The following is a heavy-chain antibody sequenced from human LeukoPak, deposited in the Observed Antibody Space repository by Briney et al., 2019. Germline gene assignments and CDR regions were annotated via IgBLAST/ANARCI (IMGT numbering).Heavy chain of an antibody. J-gene: IGHJ4*02. CDR3: ARTYYYGSGGKGYFDY. Sequence: GGSLRLSCAASGFTFSSYSMNWVRQAPGKGLEWVSSIGSSSSYIYYADSVKGRFTISRDNAKNSLYLQMNSLRAEDTAVYYCARTYYYGSGGKGYFDYWGQGTLVTVSS. V-gene: IGHV3-21*01. D-gene: IGHD3-10*01. CDR1: GFTFSSYS. CDR2: IGSSSSYI.